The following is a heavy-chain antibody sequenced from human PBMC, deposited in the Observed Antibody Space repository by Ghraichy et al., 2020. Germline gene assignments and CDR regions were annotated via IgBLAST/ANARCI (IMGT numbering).Heavy chain of an antibody. Sequence: QTLSLTCAISGDSVSSNSAAWNWIRQSPSRGLEWLGRTYYRSKWYNDYAVSVKSRITINPDTSKNQFSLQLNSVTPEDTAVYYCAREGAVAGLGYYYGMDVWGQGTTVTVSS. CDR1: GDSVSSNSAA. CDR3: AREGAVAGLGYYYGMDV. CDR2: TYYRSKWYN. V-gene: IGHV6-1*01. D-gene: IGHD6-19*01. J-gene: IGHJ6*02.